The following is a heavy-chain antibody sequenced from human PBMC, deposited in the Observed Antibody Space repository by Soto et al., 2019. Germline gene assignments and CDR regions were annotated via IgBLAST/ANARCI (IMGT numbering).Heavy chain of an antibody. V-gene: IGHV3-30-3*01. CDR1: RFRFDSHA. J-gene: IGHJ6*02. D-gene: IGHD3-16*01. CDR3: AREDDPGMDV. CDR2: MSYDGSDI. Sequence: QVQLVESGGGVVHPGRSLRLSCAASRFRFDSHAMHWDRQAPGKGLEWVAVMSYDGSDIFYADSVKGRFTISRDNSENMLFLEMNSLRIEDTAVYYSAREDDPGMDVWGQGTTVTVSS.